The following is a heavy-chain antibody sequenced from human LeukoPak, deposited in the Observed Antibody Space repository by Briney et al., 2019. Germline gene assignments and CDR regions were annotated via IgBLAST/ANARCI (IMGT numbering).Heavy chain of an antibody. CDR3: IRGGIQVSGIDAFDI. J-gene: IGHJ3*02. Sequence: GRSLRLSCAASGFTFSSYGMHWVRQAPGKGLEWVAVIWYDGSNKYYADSVKGRFTISRDNSKNTLYLQMNSLRAEDTAVYYCIRGGIQVSGIDAFDIWGQRTMVTVSS. CDR1: GFTFSSYG. V-gene: IGHV3-33*01. CDR2: IWYDGSNK. D-gene: IGHD5/OR15-5a*01.